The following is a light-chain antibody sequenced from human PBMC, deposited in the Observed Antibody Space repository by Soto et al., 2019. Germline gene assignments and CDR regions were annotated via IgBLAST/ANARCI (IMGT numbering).Light chain of an antibody. CDR3: LLSSAGTPGV. CDR1: TGTVTSGHY. Sequence: QAVVTQEPSLTVSPGGTVTLTCGSNTGTVTSGHYPYWSQQKPGQAPRTLIYDTNNRHSWTPARFSGSLLGGKAALTLSGAQPEDEADYYCLLSSAGTPGVFGGGTKVTVL. CDR2: DTN. V-gene: IGLV7-46*01. J-gene: IGLJ3*02.